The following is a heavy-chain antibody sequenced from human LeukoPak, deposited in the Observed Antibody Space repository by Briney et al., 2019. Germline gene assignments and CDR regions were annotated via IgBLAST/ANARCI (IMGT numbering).Heavy chain of an antibody. Sequence: GGSLRLSCAASGFTFSSYAMHWVRQTPGKGLEWVAVMSSDGSKKYYADSVKGRFTISRDNSKNTLYLQMNSLRAEDTAVYYCAKKFRGTTVISGDYFDYWGQGTLDTVSS. CDR2: MSSDGSKK. CDR1: GFTFSSYA. V-gene: IGHV3-30-3*02. J-gene: IGHJ4*02. D-gene: IGHD4-17*01. CDR3: AKKFRGTTVISGDYFDY.